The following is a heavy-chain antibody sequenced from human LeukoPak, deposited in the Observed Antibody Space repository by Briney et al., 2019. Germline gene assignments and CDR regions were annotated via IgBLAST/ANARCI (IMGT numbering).Heavy chain of an antibody. Sequence: PGGSLRLSCKPSGFTFTVYWMTSVRQAPGKGLEWVANINHDGTEKYYVDSVEGRFTISRENAKNSLFLQMSSLRAEDTAVYYCARGRFYHDSPEWGQGTLVTVSS. CDR2: INHDGTEK. D-gene: IGHD3-22*01. J-gene: IGHJ4*02. V-gene: IGHV3-7*01. CDR1: GFTFTVYW. CDR3: ARGRFYHDSPE.